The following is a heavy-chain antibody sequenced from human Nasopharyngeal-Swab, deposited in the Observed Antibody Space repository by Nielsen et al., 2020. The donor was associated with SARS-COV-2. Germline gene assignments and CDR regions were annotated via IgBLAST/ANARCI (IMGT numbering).Heavy chain of an antibody. J-gene: IGHJ6*02. CDR3: ARFSGVVRGVILSYYYYGMDV. CDR1: GGSFSGYY. Sequence: SETLSLTCAVYGGSFSGYYWSWIRQPPGKGLEWIGEINHSGSTNYNPSLKSRVTISVDTSKNQFPLKLSSVTAADTAVYYCARFSGVVRGVILSYYYYGMDVWGQGTTVTVSS. D-gene: IGHD3-10*01. CDR2: INHSGST. V-gene: IGHV4-34*01.